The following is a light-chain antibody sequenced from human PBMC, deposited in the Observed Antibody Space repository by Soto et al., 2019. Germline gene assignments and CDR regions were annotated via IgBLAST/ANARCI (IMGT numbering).Light chain of an antibody. V-gene: IGKV1-33*01. CDR1: QDIRTS. J-gene: IGKJ3*01. Sequence: DLQMTQSPSSLSASVGARVSITCQASQDIRTSLSWFQQKPGRAPKLLIYGASNLETGIPSRFSGSESGRDFTFTISSLQPEDIATYYCQQYDNLPPFTFGPGTKVDIK. CDR3: QQYDNLPPFT. CDR2: GAS.